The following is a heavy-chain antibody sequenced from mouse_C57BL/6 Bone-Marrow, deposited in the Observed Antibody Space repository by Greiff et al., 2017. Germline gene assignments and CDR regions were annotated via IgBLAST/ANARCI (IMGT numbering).Heavy chain of an antibody. CDR3: ARGGYYLAY. V-gene: IGHV1-69*01. CDR1: GYTFTSYW. J-gene: IGHJ2*01. D-gene: IGHD3-1*01. Sequence: QVQLQQPGAELVMPGASVKLSCKASGYTFTSYWMHWVKQRPGQGLEWIGEIDPSDSYTNYNQKFKGKSTLTVDKSSSTAYMQLSSLTSEDSAVYYCARGGYYLAYWGQGTTLTVSS. CDR2: IDPSDSYT.